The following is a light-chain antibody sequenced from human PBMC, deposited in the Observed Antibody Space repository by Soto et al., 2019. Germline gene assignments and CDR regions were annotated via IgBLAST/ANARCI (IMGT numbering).Light chain of an antibody. CDR2: DDS. CDR1: VIGSIS. Sequence: SYELTQPPSVSVAPGQTASITCGGNVIGSISVHWYQQKPGQAPVLVVFDDSDRPSGIPELFSGSNSRNTATLTISRVEAGDEDDYYCQVWDSSSDHVMFGGGTKLTVL. CDR3: QVWDSSSDHVM. J-gene: IGLJ3*02. V-gene: IGLV3-21*02.